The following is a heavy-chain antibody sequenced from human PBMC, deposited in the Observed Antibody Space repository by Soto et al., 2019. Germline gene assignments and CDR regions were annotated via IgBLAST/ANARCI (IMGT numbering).Heavy chain of an antibody. J-gene: IGHJ4*02. CDR3: ARDGGYCSSTSCYASSEFDY. D-gene: IGHD2-2*01. CDR1: GFTFSSYS. CDR2: ISSSSSTI. Sequence: PGGSLILSCAASGFTFSSYSMNWVRQAPGKGLEWVSYISSSSSTIYYADSVKGRFTISRDNAKNSLYLQMNSLRAEDTAVYYCARDGGYCSSTSCYASSEFDYWGQGTLVTVSS. V-gene: IGHV3-48*01.